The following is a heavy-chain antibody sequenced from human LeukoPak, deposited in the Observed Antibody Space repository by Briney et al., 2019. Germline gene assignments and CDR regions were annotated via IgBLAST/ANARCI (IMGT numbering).Heavy chain of an antibody. V-gene: IGHV4-34*01. CDR1: GGSFSGYY. D-gene: IGHD3-22*01. J-gene: IGHJ3*02. CDR3: ARVYYYDSSGYSNDAFDI. Sequence: PSETLSLTCAVYGGSFSGYYWSWIRQPPGKGLEWIGEINHSGSTNYNPSLKSRVTISVDTSKNQFSLKLSSVTAADTAVYYCARVYYYDSSGYSNDAFDIWGQGTMVTVSS. CDR2: INHSGST.